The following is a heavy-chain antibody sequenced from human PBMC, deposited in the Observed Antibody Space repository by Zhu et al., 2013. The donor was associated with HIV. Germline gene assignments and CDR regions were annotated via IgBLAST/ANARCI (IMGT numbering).Heavy chain of an antibody. D-gene: IGHD6-13*01. CDR3: ARGHQVGYSSSWPSDPFDP. CDR1: GYSISSGYY. Sequence: QVQLQESGPGLVKPSETLSLTCTVSGYSISSGYYWGWIRQPPGKGLEWIGSIYHSGSTYYNPSLKSRVTISVDTSKNQFSLKLSSVTAAGTAVYYCARGHQVGYSSSWPSDPFDPWGQGTLVTVSS. J-gene: IGHJ5*02. CDR2: IYHSGST. V-gene: IGHV4-38-2*02.